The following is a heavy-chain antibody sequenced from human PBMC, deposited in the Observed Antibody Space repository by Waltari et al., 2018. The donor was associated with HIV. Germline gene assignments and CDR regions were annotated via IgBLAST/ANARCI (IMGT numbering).Heavy chain of an antibody. V-gene: IGHV3-30*18. J-gene: IGHJ4*02. Sequence: QVQLVESGGGVVQPGRSLRLSCAASGFPFSSYGMHWVRQAPGKGWEWMAVKSYDGSNKYYVEAVKGRFTISRDNSKNTLDLQMNSLRAEDTAVYYCAKDKGGVTHIFDYWGQGTLVTVSS. CDR3: AKDKGGVTHIFDY. CDR1: GFPFSSYG. D-gene: IGHD1-26*01. CDR2: KSYDGSNK.